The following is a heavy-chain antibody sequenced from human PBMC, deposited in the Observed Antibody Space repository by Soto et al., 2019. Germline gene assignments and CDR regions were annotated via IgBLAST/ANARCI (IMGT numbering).Heavy chain of an antibody. CDR3: AHIMITYGGVSALDAFDF. CDR2: IYWDDDK. J-gene: IGHJ3*01. V-gene: IGHV2-5*02. D-gene: IGHD3-16*01. Sequence: QITLKESGPTLVNPTQTLTLTCTFSGFSLSTYRVGVGWIRQPPGKALEWLAIIYWDDDKLYSPSLQSRLAITKDTSKNQVVLTMTNLDPVDTATYYCAHIMITYGGVSALDAFDFWGQGTVVTVSS. CDR1: GFSLSTYRVG.